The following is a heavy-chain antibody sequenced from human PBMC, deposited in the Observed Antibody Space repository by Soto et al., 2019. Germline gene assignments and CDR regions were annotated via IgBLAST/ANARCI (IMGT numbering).Heavy chain of an antibody. V-gene: IGHV3-74*01. CDR3: PRLSGDHSAFFSYGMDA. CDR2: INSDGTIS. J-gene: IGHJ6*02. D-gene: IGHD2-21*01. Sequence: XGALRLSCEASGLPFDTYCTNWVRQAPGKGPEWLSGINSDGTISSYADSVKGRFTISRDNARNTLSLQMNSLRADDTAAYYCPRLSGDHSAFFSYGMDAWGQGTTVTVSS. CDR1: GLPFDTYC.